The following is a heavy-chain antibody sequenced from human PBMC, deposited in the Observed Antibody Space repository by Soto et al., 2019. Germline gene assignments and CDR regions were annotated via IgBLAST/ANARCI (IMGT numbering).Heavy chain of an antibody. CDR3: ARGGHVVVVTAAFDY. CDR2: INPSGGHT. J-gene: IGHJ4*02. D-gene: IGHD2-21*02. CDR1: GNTFSNYY. Sequence: QVQLVQSGAEVKKPGASVKVSCKASGNTFSNYYIHWVRQAPGQGLEWMGTINPSGGHTTYAQKFLGRVTMNRETSTRTLYMEVTRLRSEDTAVYYCARGGHVVVVTAAFDYWGQGTLVTVSS. V-gene: IGHV1-46*03.